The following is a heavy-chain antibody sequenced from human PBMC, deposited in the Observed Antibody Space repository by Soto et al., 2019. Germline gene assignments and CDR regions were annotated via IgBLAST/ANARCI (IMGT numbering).Heavy chain of an antibody. Sequence: GASVKVSCKASGGTFSSYAISWVRQAPGQGLEWMGGIIPIFGTANYAQKFQGRVTITADESTSTAYMELSSLRSEDTAVYYCATRMARGVIITALKIYGMDVWGQGTTVTVSS. V-gene: IGHV1-69*13. CDR2: IIPIFGTA. CDR3: ATRMARGVIITALKIYGMDV. CDR1: GGTFSSYA. J-gene: IGHJ6*02. D-gene: IGHD3-10*01.